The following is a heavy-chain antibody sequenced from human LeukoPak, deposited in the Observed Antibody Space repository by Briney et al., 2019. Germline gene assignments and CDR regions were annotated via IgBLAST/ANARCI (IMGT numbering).Heavy chain of an antibody. V-gene: IGHV3-30*07. Sequence: GGSLRLSCAASGFTFSSYAMHWVRQAPGKGLEWVAVISYDGSNKYYADSVKGRFTISRDDPKKTLYLQMNSLRAEDTAVYYCAREGQPYNWFDPWGQGTLVTVSS. D-gene: IGHD6-13*01. CDR3: AREGQPYNWFDP. CDR2: ISYDGSNK. J-gene: IGHJ5*02. CDR1: GFTFSSYA.